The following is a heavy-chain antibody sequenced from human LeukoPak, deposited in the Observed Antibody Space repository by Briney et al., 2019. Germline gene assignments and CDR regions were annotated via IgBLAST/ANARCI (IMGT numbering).Heavy chain of an antibody. D-gene: IGHD3-22*01. CDR3: ARDPQTYYYDSSGFFDY. CDR1: GFTFSSYS. V-gene: IGHV3-66*01. CDR2: IYSDNT. J-gene: IGHJ4*02. Sequence: GGSLRLSCAASGFTFSSYSMSWVRQAPGKGLEWVSFIYSDNTHYSDSVKGRFTISRDNSKNTLYLQMNSLRAEDTAVYYCARDPQTYYYDSSGFFDYWGQGTLVTVSS.